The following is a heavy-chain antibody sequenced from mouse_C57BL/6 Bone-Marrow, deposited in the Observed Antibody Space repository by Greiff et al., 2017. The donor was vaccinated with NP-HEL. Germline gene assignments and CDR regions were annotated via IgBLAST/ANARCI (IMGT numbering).Heavy chain of an antibody. D-gene: IGHD2-4*01. V-gene: IGHV1-69*01. CDR3: ARIYYYYDGGMDY. CDR1: GYTFTSYW. Sequence: QVQLQQPGAELVMPGASVKLSCKASGYTFTSYWMHWVKQRPGQGLEWIGEIDPSDSYTNYNQKFKGKSTLTVDKSSSTAYMQLSSLTSEDSAVYSCARIYYYYDGGMDYWGQGTSVTVSS. J-gene: IGHJ4*01. CDR2: IDPSDSYT.